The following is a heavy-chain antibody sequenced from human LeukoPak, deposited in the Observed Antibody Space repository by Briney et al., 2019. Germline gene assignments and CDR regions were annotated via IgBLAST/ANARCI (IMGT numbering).Heavy chain of an antibody. CDR2: IYYSGST. D-gene: IGHD3-10*01. CDR3: ARGRRGYYYGSGSSHGSYYFDY. Sequence: SETLSLTCTVSGGSISSYYWSWIRQPPGKGLEWIGYIYYSGSTNYNPSLKSRVTISVDPSKNQFSLKLISVTAADTAVYYCARGRRGYYYGSGSSHGSYYFDYWGQGTLVTVSS. V-gene: IGHV4-59*01. J-gene: IGHJ4*02. CDR1: GGSISSYY.